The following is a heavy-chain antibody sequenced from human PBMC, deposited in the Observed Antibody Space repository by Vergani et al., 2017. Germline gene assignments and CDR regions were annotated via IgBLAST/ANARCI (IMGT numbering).Heavy chain of an antibody. CDR2: ISGPGLST. Sequence: EVLLVESGGDLVQPGGSLRLSCAASGFTFSNSAVSWVRQAPGRGLAWVSSISGPGLSTYYADSVKGRFSISRDNSKNTLYLQMNSLRAEDTAVYYCASLSFDSGSYADYWGQGTLVTVSS. V-gene: IGHV3-23*04. D-gene: IGHD1-26*01. CDR3: ASLSFDSGSYADY. J-gene: IGHJ4*02. CDR1: GFTFSNSA.